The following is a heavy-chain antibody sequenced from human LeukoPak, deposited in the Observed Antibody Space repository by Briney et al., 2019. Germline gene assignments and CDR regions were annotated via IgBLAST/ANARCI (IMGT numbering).Heavy chain of an antibody. D-gene: IGHD6-19*01. CDR2: ISWDGGST. J-gene: IGHJ4*02. CDR3: AKDTDSSGWYGIDY. CDR1: GFTFDDYA. Sequence: PGGSLRLSCAASGFTFDDYAMHWVRQAPGKGLEWVSLISWDGGSTYYADAVKGRFTISRDNSKNSLYLQINSLRAEDTALYYCAKDTDSSGWYGIDYWGQGTLVTVSS. V-gene: IGHV3-43D*04.